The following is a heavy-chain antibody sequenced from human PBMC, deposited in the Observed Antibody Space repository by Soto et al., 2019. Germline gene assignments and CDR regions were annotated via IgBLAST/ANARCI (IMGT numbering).Heavy chain of an antibody. J-gene: IGHJ5*02. Sequence: QVQLVQSGAEVKKTGSSVNVSCKTSGGTFGNSAVTWARQARGQGLEWLGGIVPMFGRANYAQKFQGRVTITADETMITAYMERNSLTTDDTAVYYCASAVNPQSAFWCRPLVCGRFNPWGQGTLVTVSS. CDR1: GGTFGNSA. CDR3: ASAVNPQSAFWCRPLVCGRFNP. CDR2: IVPMFGRA. D-gene: IGHD2-21*01. V-gene: IGHV1-69*12.